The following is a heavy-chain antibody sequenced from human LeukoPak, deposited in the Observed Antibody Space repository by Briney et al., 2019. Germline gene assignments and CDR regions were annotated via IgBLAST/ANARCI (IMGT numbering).Heavy chain of an antibody. CDR3: AKGLRGGYYVNFDY. V-gene: IGHV3-9*01. CDR2: ISWNGGSI. CDR1: GFTFYDYA. Sequence: GGSLRLSCAASGFTFYDYAMHWVRQAPGKGLQWVSGISWNGGSIGYADSVKGRFTISRDNAKNSLYLQMNSLRAEDTALYYCAKGLRGGYYVNFDYWGQGTLVTVSP. D-gene: IGHD3-3*01. J-gene: IGHJ4*02.